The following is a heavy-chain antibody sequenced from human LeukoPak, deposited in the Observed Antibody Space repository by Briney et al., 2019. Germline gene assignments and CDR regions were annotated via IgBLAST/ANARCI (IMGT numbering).Heavy chain of an antibody. J-gene: IGHJ6*02. V-gene: IGHV7-4-1*02. CDR1: GYTFTSYA. CDR2: INTNTGNP. Sequence: GASVKVSCKASGYTFTSYAMNWVRQAPGQGLEWMGWINTNTGNPTYAQGFTGRFVFSLDTSVSTAYLQISSLKAEDTAVYYCASAIAAAGTSAYYYYGMDVWDQGTTVTVSS. CDR3: ASAIAAAGTSAYYYYGMDV. D-gene: IGHD6-13*01.